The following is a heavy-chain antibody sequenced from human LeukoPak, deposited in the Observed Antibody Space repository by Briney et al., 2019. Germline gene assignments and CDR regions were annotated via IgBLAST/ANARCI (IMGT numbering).Heavy chain of an antibody. Sequence: PGRSLRLSCAASGFTFSSYAMHWVRQAPGKGLEWVAVISSDGSNKYYADSVKGRFTISRDNSKNTLYLQMNSLRAEDTAVYYCARDTGVYWGQGTLVTVSS. CDR1: GFTFSSYA. J-gene: IGHJ4*02. D-gene: IGHD1-14*01. CDR2: ISSDGSNK. CDR3: ARDTGVY. V-gene: IGHV3-30-3*01.